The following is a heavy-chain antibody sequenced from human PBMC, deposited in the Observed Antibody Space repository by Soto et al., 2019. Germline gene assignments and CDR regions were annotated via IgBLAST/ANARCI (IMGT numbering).Heavy chain of an antibody. CDR1: GYTFTSYG. Sequence: QVQLVQSGAEVKNSGASVKVSCKASGYTFTSYGFSWVRQAPGQGLEWMGWISASNGNTNYAQKLQGRVTITTDTSTGTAYMELRSLRSDDTATYYCARDSVRYCRDGVRYQGYYYFAMDVWGQGTTVTVS. CDR3: ARDSVRYCRDGVRYQGYYYFAMDV. D-gene: IGHD2-8*01. V-gene: IGHV1-18*01. J-gene: IGHJ6*02. CDR2: ISASNGNT.